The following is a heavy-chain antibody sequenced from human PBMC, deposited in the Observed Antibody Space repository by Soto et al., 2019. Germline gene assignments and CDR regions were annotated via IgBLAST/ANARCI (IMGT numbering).Heavy chain of an antibody. Sequence: QVQLLQSGAEVKKPGASVKVSCKASGYAFTNYHLHWLRQAPGKGPEWMGIIKPGGGSTGYAQQVRGRLPMTRDTSTSTVYMEMNCLRSDDTAVYYCARELATITLDAFDIWGQGTMVTVSS. D-gene: IGHD4-4*01. J-gene: IGHJ3*02. CDR2: IKPGGGST. V-gene: IGHV1-46*01. CDR1: GYAFTNYH. CDR3: ARELATITLDAFDI.